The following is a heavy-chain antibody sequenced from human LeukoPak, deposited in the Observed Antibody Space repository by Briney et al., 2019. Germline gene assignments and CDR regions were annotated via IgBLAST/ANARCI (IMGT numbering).Heavy chain of an antibody. V-gene: IGHV4-61*09. J-gene: IGHJ4*02. CDR2: FYSSGNA. D-gene: IGHD2-21*01. Sequence: SETLSLTCTVSGGSLDLGSYYWTWVRPPPGKGLEWFGHFYSSGNAIARYNPSLESRVTISLDTSKNQFSLKLTSVTAADTAVYYCARDLRYSASYWGQGTLVTVSS. CDR1: GGSLDLGSYY. CDR3: ARDLRYSASY.